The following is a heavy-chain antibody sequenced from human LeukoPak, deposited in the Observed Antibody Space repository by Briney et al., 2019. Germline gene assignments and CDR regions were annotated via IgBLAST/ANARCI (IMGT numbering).Heavy chain of an antibody. D-gene: IGHD2-2*02. V-gene: IGHV3-11*01. CDR1: GFTFSDYY. Sequence: GGSLRLSCAASGFTFSDYYMSWIRQAPGKGLEGVSYISSSGSTIYYEDSVKGRFTISSDNDKNSLYLQMNSLRAEDTAVYYCARVTGYCSTSCYRGYFDYWGQGTLVTVSS. CDR3: ARVTGYCSTSCYRGYFDY. CDR2: ISSSGSTI. J-gene: IGHJ4*02.